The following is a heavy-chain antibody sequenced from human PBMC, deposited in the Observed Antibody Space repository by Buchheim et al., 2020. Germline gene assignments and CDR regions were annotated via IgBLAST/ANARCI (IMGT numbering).Heavy chain of an antibody. CDR2: ISGRGGSP. D-gene: IGHD1-26*01. J-gene: IGHJ4*02. Sequence: EVQLLESGGGLVQPGGSLRLSCAASGFTFSSYAMRWVRQAPGKGLGWVSAISGRGGSPYYADSVKGRFPIPRANSKNPLYLQMNSLRAEDTAVYYCAKDLGGSYQYYLDYWGQGTL. CDR1: GFTFSSYA. CDR3: AKDLGGSYQYYLDY. V-gene: IGHV3-23*01.